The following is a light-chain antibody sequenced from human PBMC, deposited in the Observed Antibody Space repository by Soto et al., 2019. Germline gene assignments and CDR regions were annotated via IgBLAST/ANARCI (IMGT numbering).Light chain of an antibody. CDR2: AAS. Sequence: DIQMTQSPSSVSASVGDSVTITCRASQPIDTFLHWYQQKPGRAPNLLIYAASNLQSGVPSRFRGSGSGTDFTLTISSLQPEDFATYYCQQSYSTLSLTFGQGTRLEI. V-gene: IGKV1-39*01. J-gene: IGKJ5*01. CDR3: QQSYSTLSLT. CDR1: QPIDTF.